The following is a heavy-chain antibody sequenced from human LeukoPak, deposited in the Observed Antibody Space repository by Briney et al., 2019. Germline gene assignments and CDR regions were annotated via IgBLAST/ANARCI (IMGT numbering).Heavy chain of an antibody. CDR3: ARDRGGSYYDY. CDR1: GFTFTDDY. Sequence: PGGPLRLSCAASGFTFTDDYMDWVRQAPGKGLEWVGRTRNKANSYTTEYAASVKGRFTISRDDSKNSLYLQMNSLKTEDTAVYYCARDRGGSYYDYWGQGTLVTVSS. D-gene: IGHD1-26*01. J-gene: IGHJ4*02. V-gene: IGHV3-72*01. CDR2: TRNKANSYTT.